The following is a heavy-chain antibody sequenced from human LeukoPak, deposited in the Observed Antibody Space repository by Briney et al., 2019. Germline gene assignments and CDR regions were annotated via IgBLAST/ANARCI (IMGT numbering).Heavy chain of an antibody. V-gene: IGHV3-74*01. CDR3: VVGGSPGY. D-gene: IGHD2-15*01. J-gene: IGHJ4*02. CDR1: GLASSAYK. CDR2: ISTDGYTT. Sequence: GGSLRLSCAASGLASSAYKMHWVRQAPRKGLVWVSRISTDGYTTDYADFVQGRFTASRDNTKNTWSLEMNSLRAEDTAVYYCVVGGSPGYWGQGTLVTVSS.